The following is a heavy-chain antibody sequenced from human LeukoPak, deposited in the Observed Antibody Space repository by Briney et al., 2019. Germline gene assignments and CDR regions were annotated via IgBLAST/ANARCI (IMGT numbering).Heavy chain of an antibody. D-gene: IGHD3-10*01. CDR1: GGSFSGYY. CDR3: ARNYYGSGSYYKGDNWFDP. CDR2: INHSGST. J-gene: IGHJ5*02. Sequence: SETLSLTCAVYGGSFSGYYWSWIRQPPGKGLEWIGEINHSGSTNYNPSLKSRVTISVDTSKNQFSLKLSSVTAADTAVYYCARNYYGSGSYYKGDNWFDPWGQGTLVTVSS. V-gene: IGHV4-34*01.